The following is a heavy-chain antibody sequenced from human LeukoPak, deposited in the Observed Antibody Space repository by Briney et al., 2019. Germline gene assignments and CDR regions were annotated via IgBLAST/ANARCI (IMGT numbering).Heavy chain of an antibody. CDR3: TLSQRGYSSDY. J-gene: IGHJ4*02. D-gene: IGHD5-18*01. CDR1: GFTFSGSA. CDR2: IRSKVNSYAT. Sequence: GGSLRLSCAASGFTFSGSAMHWVRQASGKGLEWVGRIRSKVNSYATAYAASVKGRFTISRDDSKNTAYLQMNSLKTEDTAVYYCTLSQRGYSSDYWGQGTLVTVSS. V-gene: IGHV3-73*01.